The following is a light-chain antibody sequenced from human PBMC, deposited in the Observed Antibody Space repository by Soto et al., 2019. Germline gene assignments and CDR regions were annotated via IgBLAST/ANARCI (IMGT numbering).Light chain of an antibody. CDR2: GAS. CDR3: QQYDNFGAT. J-gene: IGKJ3*01. Sequence: DIQMTQSPSSLSASVGDRVTITCQASQDINKYLNWYQHKPGKAPNLLIYGASNLETGVPSRFSGSGSGTHFTLTISTLQPEDIATYYCQQYDNFGATFGPGTKVESK. V-gene: IGKV1-33*01. CDR1: QDINKY.